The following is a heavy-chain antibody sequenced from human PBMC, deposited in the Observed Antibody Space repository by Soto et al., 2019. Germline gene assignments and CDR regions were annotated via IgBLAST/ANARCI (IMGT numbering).Heavy chain of an antibody. Sequence: SETLSLTCTVSGASVSSGGYYWSWIRQPPGKGLEWIGYISYSGRTNSNPPLKSRVTISVDTSKNQCSQKLSSVTAAAFAVYYWAKDVGGMDVWGQGTTVTVSS. V-gene: IGHV4-61*08. CDR2: ISYSGRT. D-gene: IGHD1-26*01. CDR3: AKDVGGMDV. J-gene: IGHJ6*02. CDR1: GASVSSGGYY.